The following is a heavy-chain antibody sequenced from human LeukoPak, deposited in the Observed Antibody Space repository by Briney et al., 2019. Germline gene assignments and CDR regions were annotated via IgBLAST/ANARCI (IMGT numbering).Heavy chain of an antibody. V-gene: IGHV3-23*01. CDR1: GFTFSTYA. J-gene: IGHJ4*02. D-gene: IGHD3-10*01. CDR2: ISGSGVAT. Sequence: GGSLRLSCAASGFTFSTYAMNWVRQAPGKGLEWVSAISGSGVATYYPDSVKGRFTISRDNSKNTLNLQLNNLTAEDTAIYYCAKGRFAKLALDYWGQGILVTVSS. CDR3: AKGRFAKLALDY.